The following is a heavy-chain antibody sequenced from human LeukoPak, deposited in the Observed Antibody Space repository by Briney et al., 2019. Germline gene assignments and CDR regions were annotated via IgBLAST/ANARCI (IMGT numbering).Heavy chain of an antibody. D-gene: IGHD5-18*01. CDR1: GGSISSYY. V-gene: IGHV4-59*08. CDR3: ARRERPPRNSYGLYYFDY. Sequence: KPSETLSLTCTVSGGSISSYYWSWIRQPPGKGLEWIGYIYYSGSTNYNPSLKSRVTISVDTSKNQFSLKLSSVTAADTAVYYCARRERPPRNSYGLYYFDYWGQGTLVTVSS. J-gene: IGHJ4*01. CDR2: IYYSGST.